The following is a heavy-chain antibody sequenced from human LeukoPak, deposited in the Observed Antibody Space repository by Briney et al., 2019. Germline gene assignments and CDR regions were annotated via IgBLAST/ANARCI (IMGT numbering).Heavy chain of an antibody. CDR2: IYYSGST. CDR3: VEYFQH. Sequence: SETLSLTCTVSGGSISSYYWSWIRQPPGKGLEWIGYIYYSGSTNYNPSLKSRVTISVDTSKNQFSLKLSSVTAADTAVTTPVEYFQHWGQGTLVTVSS. V-gene: IGHV4-59*12. D-gene: IGHD1-26*01. CDR1: GGSISSYY. J-gene: IGHJ1*01.